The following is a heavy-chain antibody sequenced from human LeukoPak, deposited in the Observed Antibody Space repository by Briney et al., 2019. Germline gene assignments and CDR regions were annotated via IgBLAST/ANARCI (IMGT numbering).Heavy chain of an antibody. CDR1: GFTFSSYS. CDR2: ISSSSSYI. CDR3: AREVAVAGDHDAFDI. J-gene: IGHJ3*02. D-gene: IGHD6-19*01. Sequence: GGSLRLSCAASGFTFSSYSMNWVRQAPGKGLEWVSSISSSSSYIYYADSVKGRFTISRDNAKNSLYLQMNSLRAEGTAAYYCAREVAVAGDHDAFDIWGQGTMVTVSS. V-gene: IGHV3-21*01.